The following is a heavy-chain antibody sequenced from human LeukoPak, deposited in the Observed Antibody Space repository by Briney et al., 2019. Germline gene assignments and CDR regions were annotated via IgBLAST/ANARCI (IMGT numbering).Heavy chain of an antibody. D-gene: IGHD5-18*01. CDR3: TSEGYSYGYSLDP. V-gene: IGHV3-73*01. Sequence: GGSLRLSCAASGFTFSGSAMHGVRQASGKGLEWVGRIRSKANSYATAYAASVKGRFTISRDDSKNTAYLQMNSLKTEDTAVYYCTSEGYSYGYSLDPWGQGTLVTVSS. CDR2: IRSKANSYAT. J-gene: IGHJ5*02. CDR1: GFTFSGSA.